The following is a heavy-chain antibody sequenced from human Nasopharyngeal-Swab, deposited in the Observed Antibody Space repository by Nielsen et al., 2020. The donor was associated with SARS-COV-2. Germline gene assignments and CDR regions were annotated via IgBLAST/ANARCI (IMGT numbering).Heavy chain of an antibody. J-gene: IGHJ6*02. D-gene: IGHD3-10*01. V-gene: IGHV4-61*01. CDR1: GCSVNSGSYY. Sequence: SETLSLTCTVSGCSVNSGSYYWSWIRQPPGKGLEWIGYIYYSGSTNYNPSLKSRVTISVDTSKNQFSLKLSSVTAADTAVYYCARDHYGSGSPSMDVWCQGTTVTVSS. CDR3: ARDHYGSGSPSMDV. CDR2: IYYSGST.